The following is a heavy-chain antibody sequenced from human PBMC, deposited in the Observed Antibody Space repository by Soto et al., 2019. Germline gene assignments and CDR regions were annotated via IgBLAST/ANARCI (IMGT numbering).Heavy chain of an antibody. J-gene: IGHJ4*02. V-gene: IGHV3-9*01. CDR2: ISWHGGNI. D-gene: IGHD4-4*01. Sequence: GGSLRLSCASSGFTFENYAMHWVRQAPGKGLEWVSGISWHGGNIGYADSVRGRFTISRDIAKNSLYLQMNSLRPEDTGLYYCAKDKRCSNCEHNFDYWGQGTLVTVSS. CDR1: GFTFENYA. CDR3: AKDKRCSNCEHNFDY.